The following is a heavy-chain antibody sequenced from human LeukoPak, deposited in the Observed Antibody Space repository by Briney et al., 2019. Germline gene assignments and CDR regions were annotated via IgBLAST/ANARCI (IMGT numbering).Heavy chain of an antibody. CDR3: AKGDNDILTGYYNSFDY. V-gene: IGHV3-30-3*01. CDR2: MSNDGSIK. D-gene: IGHD3-9*01. Sequence: GGSLRLSCAASGFTFSEYTIHWVRQAPGKGLEWVAVMSNDGSIKKYANSVKGRFTISRDNSKNTLYLQMNSLRAGDTAVYYCAKGDNDILTGYYNSFDYWGQGTLVTVSS. J-gene: IGHJ4*02. CDR1: GFTFSEYT.